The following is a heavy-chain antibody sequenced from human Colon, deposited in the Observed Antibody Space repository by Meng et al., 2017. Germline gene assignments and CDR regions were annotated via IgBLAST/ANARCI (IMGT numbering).Heavy chain of an antibody. J-gene: IGHJ4*02. CDR3: AREAWGGTYGGPWFFDY. Sequence: GESLKISCAASGFTFTNYALHWVRQAPGKGLKWGAFISSDGSNKYYADSVKGRFTISRDNSKNTLYLQISSLRAEDTALYYCAREAWGGTYGGPWFFDYWGQGTLVTVSS. V-gene: IGHV3-30-3*01. CDR2: ISSDGSNK. CDR1: GFTFTNYA. D-gene: IGHD1-26*01.